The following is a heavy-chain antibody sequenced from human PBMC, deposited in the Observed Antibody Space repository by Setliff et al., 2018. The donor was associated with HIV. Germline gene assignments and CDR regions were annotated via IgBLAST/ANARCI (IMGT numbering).Heavy chain of an antibody. V-gene: IGHV1-69*13. D-gene: IGHD3-9*01. J-gene: IGHJ5*02. CDR1: GGTFSRLA. CDR3: ATSPRGTYYDILTGLPRGYFDP. Sequence: AASVKVSCKASGGTFSRLAISWVRQAPGQGLEWMGGIIPIYGTVNYAQKFQGRATITADESTTTAYMELSSLRSEDTAVYYCATSPRGTYYDILTGLPRGYFDPWGQGTQVTVSS. CDR2: IIPIYGTV.